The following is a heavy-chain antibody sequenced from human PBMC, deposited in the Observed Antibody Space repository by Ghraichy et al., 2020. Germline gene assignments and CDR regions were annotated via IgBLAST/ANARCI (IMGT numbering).Heavy chain of an antibody. J-gene: IGHJ4*02. V-gene: IGHV4-38-2*01. D-gene: IGHD3-22*01. CDR1: GYSISSGYY. Sequence: SETLSLTCAVSGYSISSGYYWGWIRQPPGKGLEWIGSIYHSGSTYYNPSLKSRVTISVDTSKNQFSLKLSSVTAADTAVYYCARVSNVYYDSSGYYTLGYWGQGTLVTVSS. CDR3: ARVSNVYYDSSGYYTLGY. CDR2: IYHSGST.